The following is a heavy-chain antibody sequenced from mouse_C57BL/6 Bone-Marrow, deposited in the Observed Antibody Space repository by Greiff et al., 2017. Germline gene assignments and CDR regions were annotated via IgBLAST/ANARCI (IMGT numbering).Heavy chain of an antibody. CDR3: ARGVTTSPFYAMDY. Sequence: QVQLKQPGAELVKPGASVKMSCKASGYTFTSYWMTWVKQRPGQGLEWIGDIYPGSGSTNYNEKFKSKATLTVDTSSSTAYMQLSSLTSEDSAVYYCARGVTTSPFYAMDYWGQGTSVTVSS. D-gene: IGHD2-1*01. CDR1: GYTFTSYW. J-gene: IGHJ4*01. CDR2: IYPGSGST. V-gene: IGHV1-55*01.